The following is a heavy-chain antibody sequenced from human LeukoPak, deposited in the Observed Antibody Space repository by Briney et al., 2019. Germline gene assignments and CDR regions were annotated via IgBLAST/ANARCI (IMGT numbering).Heavy chain of an antibody. CDR3: ARECSAFDY. V-gene: IGHV4-61*01. CDR2: IYSHGST. J-gene: IGHJ4*02. Sequence: PSETLSLTCTVSGDPISGYSNYKWSWIRQPPGKGLEWIGYIYSHGSTNYNPSLKSRVTFSVDTSKNQFSLKLTSVTAADTAVYYCARECSAFDYWGQGTLVTVSS. D-gene: IGHD2-15*01. CDR1: GDPISGYSNYK.